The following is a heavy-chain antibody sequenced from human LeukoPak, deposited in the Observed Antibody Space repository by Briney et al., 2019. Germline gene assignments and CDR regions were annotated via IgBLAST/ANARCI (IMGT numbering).Heavy chain of an antibody. Sequence: PSETLSLTSTVSGSSISSSSYYWGWIRQPPGKGLEWIGSIYDSGSTYYNPSLKSRVTISVDTSKNQFSLKLSSVTAADSAVYYCARGRYSYGWYYYDSSGYQLFVYWGQGTLVTDSS. CDR1: GSSISSSSYY. D-gene: IGHD3-22*01. CDR3: ARGRYSYGWYYYDSSGYQLFVY. J-gene: IGHJ4*02. CDR2: IYDSGST. V-gene: IGHV4-39*01.